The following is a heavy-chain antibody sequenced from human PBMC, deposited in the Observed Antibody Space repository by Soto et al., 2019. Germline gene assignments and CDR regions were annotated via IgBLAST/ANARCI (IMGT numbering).Heavy chain of an antibody. D-gene: IGHD2-15*01. CDR2: ISYDGSNK. CDR1: GFTFSSYA. Sequence: QVQLVESGGGVVQPGRSLRLSCAASGFTFSSYAMHWVRQAPGKGLEWVAVISYDGSNKYYADSVKGRFTISRDNSKNPLELQMNMLRAGGTAVYYWATALYGRSGGGLDYWGQGTLVTVSS. V-gene: IGHV3-30-3*01. CDR3: ATALYGRSGGGLDY. J-gene: IGHJ4*02.